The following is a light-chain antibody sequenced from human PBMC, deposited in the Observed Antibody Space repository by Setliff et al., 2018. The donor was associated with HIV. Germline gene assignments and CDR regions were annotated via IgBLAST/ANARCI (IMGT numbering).Light chain of an antibody. J-gene: IGLJ1*01. V-gene: IGLV2-14*01. CDR2: DVN. Sequence: QSVLTQPASVSGSPGQSITISCTGTSSDVGGYHYVSWYQQHPDKAPKLMIYDVNKRPSGVSNRFSGSKSGNTASLTISGLQAEDEADYYCNSYTSSSTYVFGTGTKGTVL. CDR1: SSDVGGYHY. CDR3: NSYTSSSTYV.